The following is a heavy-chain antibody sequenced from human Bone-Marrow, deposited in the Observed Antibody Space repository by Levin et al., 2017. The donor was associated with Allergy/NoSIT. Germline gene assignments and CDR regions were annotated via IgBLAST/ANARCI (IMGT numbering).Heavy chain of an antibody. CDR2: IYYSGST. Sequence: PSETLSLTCTVSGGSISSSSYYWGWIRQPPGKGLEWIGSIYYSGSTYYNPSLKSRVTISVDTSKNQFSLKLSSVTAADTAVYYCARTHEVHAAYYYYYDGMDVWGQGTTVTVSS. CDR3: ARTHEVHAAYYYYYDGMDV. CDR1: GGSISSSSYY. V-gene: IGHV4-39*07. J-gene: IGHJ6*02.